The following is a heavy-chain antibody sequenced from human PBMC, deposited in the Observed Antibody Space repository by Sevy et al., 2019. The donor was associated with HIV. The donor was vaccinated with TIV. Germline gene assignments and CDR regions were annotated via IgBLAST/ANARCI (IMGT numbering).Heavy chain of an antibody. V-gene: IGHV3-21*01. D-gene: IGHD2-15*01. Sequence: GGSLRLSCAVSGFTFSTYSMTWVRQAPGKGLEWVSSISSSSNYIYYPDSVKGRFTISRDNAKNSLYLQMNSLRAEDTAVYYCARVKAYCSGVSCYSTMGADVWGQGTTVTVSS. J-gene: IGHJ6*02. CDR1: GFTFSTYS. CDR3: ARVKAYCSGVSCYSTMGADV. CDR2: ISSSSNYI.